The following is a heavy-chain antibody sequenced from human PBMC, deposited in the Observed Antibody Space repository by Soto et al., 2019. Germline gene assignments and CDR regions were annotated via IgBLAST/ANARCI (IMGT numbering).Heavy chain of an antibody. Sequence: ESGGGLVKPGGSLRLSCAASGFTFSSYSMNWVRQAPGKGLEWVSSISSSSSYIYYADSVKGRFTISRDNAKNSLYLQMNSLRAEDAAVYYCARDKGDYGDYFDYWGQGTLVTVSS. CDR2: ISSSSSYI. CDR3: ARDKGDYGDYFDY. D-gene: IGHD4-17*01. J-gene: IGHJ4*02. CDR1: GFTFSSYS. V-gene: IGHV3-21*01.